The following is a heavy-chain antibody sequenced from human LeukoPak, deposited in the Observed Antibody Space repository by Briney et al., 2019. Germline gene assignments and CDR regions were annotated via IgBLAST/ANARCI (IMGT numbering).Heavy chain of an antibody. CDR1: GGSFSGYY. J-gene: IGHJ3*02. V-gene: IGHV4-34*01. Sequence: TSETLSLTCAVYGGSFSGYYWSWIRQPPGKGLEWIGEINHSGSTNYNPSLKSRVTISVDTSKNQFSLKLSSVTAADTAVYYCARDGYSSGWYIWGQGTMVTVSS. D-gene: IGHD6-19*01. CDR3: ARDGYSSGWYI. CDR2: INHSGST.